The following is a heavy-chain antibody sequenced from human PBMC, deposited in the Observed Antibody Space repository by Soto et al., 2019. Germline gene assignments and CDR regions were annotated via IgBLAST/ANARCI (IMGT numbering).Heavy chain of an antibody. D-gene: IGHD3-10*01. CDR2: TKNKAASYAT. CDR1: GFTFSDSY. V-gene: IGHV3-72*01. Sequence: EVQLVESGGGLIQPGESLRLSCSTSGFTFSDSYMDWVRQAPGKGLEWVGRTKNKAASYATEYAASVKGRFSISRDHSHNSLYLQMNSLKSEDTAVYYCTVWGSGSEFGAAWGQGTQVIVSS. J-gene: IGHJ4*02. CDR3: TVWGSGSEFGAA.